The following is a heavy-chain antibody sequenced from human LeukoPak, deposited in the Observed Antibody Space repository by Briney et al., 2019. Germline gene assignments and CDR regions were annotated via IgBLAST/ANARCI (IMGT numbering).Heavy chain of an antibody. J-gene: IGHJ4*02. CDR2: ILTSGNT. CDR1: GGSISLSY. CDR3: ARDPGSGALDY. D-gene: IGHD6-25*01. V-gene: IGHV4-4*07. Sequence: SETLSLTCSVSGGSISLSYWSWIRQPAGKGLEWIGRILTSGNTEYSPSLKSRVTMSVDTSKNQFSLKLSSVTAADTAVYFCARDPGSGALDYWGQGTLVTVSS.